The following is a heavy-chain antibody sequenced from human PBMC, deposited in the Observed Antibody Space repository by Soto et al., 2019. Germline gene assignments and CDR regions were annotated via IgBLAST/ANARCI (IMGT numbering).Heavy chain of an antibody. V-gene: IGHV3-7*03. CDR3: TRDLDTSGSDPISEY. J-gene: IGHJ4*02. CDR1: GFTFGTDW. Sequence: EVQLVESGGGLVQPGGSLRLSCAGSGFTFGTDWMTWVRQAPGKGLEWVANIDRGGSDRYYVDSVKGRFTISRDNARNSLYLQMKSLRAEVTALYYCTRDLDTSGSDPISEYWGQGTLVTVSS. CDR2: IDRGGSDR. D-gene: IGHD3-22*01.